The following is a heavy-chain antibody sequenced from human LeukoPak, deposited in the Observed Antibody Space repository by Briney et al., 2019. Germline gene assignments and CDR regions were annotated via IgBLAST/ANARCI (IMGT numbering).Heavy chain of an antibody. CDR2: IIPIFGTA. D-gene: IGHD5-18*01. CDR3: ARNEPAMVSGYFDY. Sequence: GSSVKVSCTASGGTFSSYAISWVRQAPGQGLEWMGGIIPIFGTANYAQKFQGRVTITADESTSTAYMELSSLRSEDTAVYYCARNEPAMVSGYFDYWGQGTLVTVSS. V-gene: IGHV1-69*01. J-gene: IGHJ4*02. CDR1: GGTFSSYA.